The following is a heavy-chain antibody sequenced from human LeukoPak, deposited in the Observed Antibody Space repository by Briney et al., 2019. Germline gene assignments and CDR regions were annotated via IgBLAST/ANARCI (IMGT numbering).Heavy chain of an antibody. CDR3: ARVYYDISGWFDP. J-gene: IGHJ5*02. V-gene: IGHV1-18*01. D-gene: IGHD3-9*01. CDR2: ISAYNGNT. CDR1: GYTFSSDG. Sequence: ASVKVSCKAPGYTFSSDGITWVRQAPGQGLEWMGWISAYNGNTNYAQKLQGRVTMTTDTSTSTAYMELRSLRSDDTAVYYCARVYYDISGWFDPWGQGTLVTVSS.